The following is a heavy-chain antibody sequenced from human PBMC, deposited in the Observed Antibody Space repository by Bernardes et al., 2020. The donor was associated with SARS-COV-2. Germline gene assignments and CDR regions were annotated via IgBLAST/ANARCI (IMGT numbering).Heavy chain of an antibody. CDR2: INYIGST. Sequence: SCKASGGTFSSYAISWVRQAPGQGLEWIGYINYIGSTNYNPSLKSRVTISVDVSQNLFSLKLSSVTAADTAVYYCARDLVATDGAYYYYGMDVWGQGTTVTVSS. V-gene: IGHV4-59*01. CDR1: GGTFSSYA. J-gene: IGHJ6*02. D-gene: IGHD5-12*01. CDR3: ARDLVATDGAYYYYGMDV.